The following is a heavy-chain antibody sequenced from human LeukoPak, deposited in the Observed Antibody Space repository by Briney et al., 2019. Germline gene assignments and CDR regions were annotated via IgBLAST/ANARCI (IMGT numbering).Heavy chain of an antibody. CDR3: AGGWATADFDY. V-gene: IGHV1-2*02. CDR1: GYTLTELS. J-gene: IGHJ4*02. D-gene: IGHD5-24*01. Sequence: GSVKVSCKVSGYTLTELSMHWVRQAPGQGLEWMGWINPNSGGTNYAQKFQGRVTMTRDTSISTAYMELSRLRSDDTAVYYCAGGWATADFDYWGQGTLVTVSS. CDR2: INPNSGGT.